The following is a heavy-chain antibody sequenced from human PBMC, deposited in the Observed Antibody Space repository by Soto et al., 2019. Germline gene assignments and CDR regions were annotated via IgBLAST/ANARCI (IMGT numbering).Heavy chain of an antibody. CDR3: ARGGAVSSGWYEGH. CDR2: INSDGSST. D-gene: IGHD6-19*01. Sequence: EVQLVESGGGLVQPGGSLRLSCGASGFTFSTYNMHWVRQGPGKGLVWVSRINSDGSSTRYADSVKGRFTISRDNAKNTLYPQMNSLRVEDTAIYYCARGGAVSSGWYEGHWGLGTLVIVSS. CDR1: GFTFSTYN. J-gene: IGHJ4*02. V-gene: IGHV3-74*01.